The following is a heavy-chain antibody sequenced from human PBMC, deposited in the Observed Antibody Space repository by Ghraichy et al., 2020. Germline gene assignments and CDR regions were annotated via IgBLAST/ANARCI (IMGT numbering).Heavy chain of an antibody. CDR2: IWPDGDNK. V-gene: IGHV3-33*01. CDR1: GFTFSHHA. CDR3: ARGFGGSFPFWYIDL. D-gene: IGHD2-15*01. Sequence: GGSLRLSCAAAGFTFSHHAMCWVRQAPGKGLEWVSVIWPDGDNKDYAESLRGRFAISRDNSNNTLYLQMTNLRDDDTAVYFCARGFGGSFPFWYIDLWGPGIPVTVSS. J-gene: IGHJ2*01.